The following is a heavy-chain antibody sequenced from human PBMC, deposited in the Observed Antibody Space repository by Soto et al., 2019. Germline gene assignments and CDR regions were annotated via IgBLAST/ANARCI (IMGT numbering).Heavy chain of an antibody. D-gene: IGHD6-6*01. CDR2: TYYRSKWYS. Sequence: PSQTLSLTCAISGDSVSDNSAAWNWIRQSPSRGLEWLGRTYYRSKWYSDYAVSVKSRITIKPDTSKNQFSLQLNFVTPEDSAVYYCARDGYSSSYDFDYWGQGTLVTVSS. J-gene: IGHJ4*02. V-gene: IGHV6-1*01. CDR1: GDSVSDNSAA. CDR3: ARDGYSSSYDFDY.